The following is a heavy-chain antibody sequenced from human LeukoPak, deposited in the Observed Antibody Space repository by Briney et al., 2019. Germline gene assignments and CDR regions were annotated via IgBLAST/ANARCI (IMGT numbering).Heavy chain of an antibody. D-gene: IGHD6-19*01. CDR1: GYTFADHG. V-gene: IGHV3-20*01. Sequence: PGGSLRLSCAGSGYTFADHGMSWVRQAPGKGLEWVSGINWNGGSTGYADSVKGRFTISRDNATNSLFLQMNSLRAEDTALYHCAKGDRNGWYFDYWGLGTLVTVSS. CDR2: INWNGGST. CDR3: AKGDRNGWYFDY. J-gene: IGHJ4*02.